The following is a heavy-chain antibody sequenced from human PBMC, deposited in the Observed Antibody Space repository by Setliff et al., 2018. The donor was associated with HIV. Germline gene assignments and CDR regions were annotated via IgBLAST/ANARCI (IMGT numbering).Heavy chain of an antibody. J-gene: IGHJ4*02. V-gene: IGHV3-7*01. Sequence: PGGSLRLSCAASGFTLSSYWMSWVRQAPGKGLEWVANIKQDGSEKYYVDSVKGRFTISRDNAKNSLYLQMNSLRAEDTAVYYCARAYSSGYYLSLSFDYWGQGTLVTVSS. D-gene: IGHD3-22*01. CDR1: GFTLSSYW. CDR3: ARAYSSGYYLSLSFDY. CDR2: IKQDGSEK.